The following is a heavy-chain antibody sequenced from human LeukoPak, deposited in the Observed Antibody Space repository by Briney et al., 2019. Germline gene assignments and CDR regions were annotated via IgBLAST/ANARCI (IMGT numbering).Heavy chain of an antibody. CDR1: GGSFSGYY. J-gene: IGHJ4*02. CDR3: ARDSSSWSVPFDY. V-gene: IGHV4-34*01. D-gene: IGHD6-13*01. CDR2: INHSGST. Sequence: SETLSLTCAVYGGSFSGYYWSWIRQPPGKGLEWIGEINHSGSTNYNPSLKSRVTISVDTSKNQFSLKLSSVTAADTAVYYCARDSSSWSVPFDYWGQGTLVTVSS.